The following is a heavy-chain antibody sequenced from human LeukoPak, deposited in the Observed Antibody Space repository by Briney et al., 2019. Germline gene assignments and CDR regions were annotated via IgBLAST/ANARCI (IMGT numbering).Heavy chain of an antibody. CDR2: ISSSSSTI. V-gene: IGHV3-48*01. CDR3: AKASGSSSWPIDY. J-gene: IGHJ4*02. D-gene: IGHD6-13*01. CDR1: GFTFSSYS. Sequence: PGGSLRLSCAASGFTFSSYSMNWVRQAPGKGLEWVSYISSSSSTIYYADSVKGRFAISRDNAKNTLYLQMNSLRAEDTAVYYCAKASGSSSWPIDYWGQGTLVTVSS.